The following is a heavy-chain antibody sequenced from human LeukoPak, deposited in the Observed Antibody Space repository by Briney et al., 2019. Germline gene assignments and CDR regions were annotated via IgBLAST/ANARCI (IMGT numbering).Heavy chain of an antibody. V-gene: IGHV4-39*01. CDR1: GGSISSSSYY. CDR3: ARLTYTYYYDSSTYSF. CDR2: IYYSGST. Sequence: SETLSLTCTVSGGSISSSSYYWGWIRQPPGKGLEWIGSIYYSGSTYYNPSLKSRVTISVDTSKNQFSLRPSSVTAADTAVYYCARLTYTYYYDSSTYSFWGQGTLVTVSS. D-gene: IGHD3-22*01. J-gene: IGHJ4*02.